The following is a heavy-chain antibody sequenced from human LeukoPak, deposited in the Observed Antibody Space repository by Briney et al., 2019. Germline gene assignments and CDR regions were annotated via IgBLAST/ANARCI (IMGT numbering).Heavy chain of an antibody. D-gene: IGHD2-2*01. V-gene: IGHV1-69*13. J-gene: IGHJ3*02. CDR3: ARFVYPQDAFDI. CDR2: IIPIFGTA. CDR1: GGTFSSYA. Sequence: ASVKVSCKASGGTFSSYAISWVRQAPGQGLEWMGGIIPIFGTANYAQKFQGRVTITADESTSTAYMELSSLRSEDTAVYYCARFVYPQDAFDIWGQGTMVTVSS.